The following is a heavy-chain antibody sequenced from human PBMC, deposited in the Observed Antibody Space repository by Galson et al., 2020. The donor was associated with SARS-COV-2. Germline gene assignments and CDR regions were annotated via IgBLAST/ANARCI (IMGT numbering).Heavy chain of an antibody. CDR3: AKDVYNWNKASYPAALTAFTN. D-gene: IGHD1-20*01. V-gene: IGHV3-23*01. Sequence: GGSLRLSCAASGFTFSNYAMSWVRQAQGKGLEWVSAISGSGDDTFYADSARFTISRDNSENTLYLQIHSLRVEDTALYYCAKDVYNWNKASYPAALTAFTNGGRGTLVTVSS. CDR1: GFTFSNYA. CDR2: ISGSGDDT. J-gene: IGHJ1*01.